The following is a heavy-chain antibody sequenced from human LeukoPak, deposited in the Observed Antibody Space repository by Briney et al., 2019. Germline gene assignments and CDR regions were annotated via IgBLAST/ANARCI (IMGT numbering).Heavy chain of an antibody. CDR1: GFVFSDYG. D-gene: IGHD1-14*01. CDR2: ISYDETNK. V-gene: IGHV3-30*19. Sequence: GGSLRLSCAASGFVFSDYGMHWVRQAPGKGLEWVAVISYDETNKYYADSVRVRFTISRDNSKNTLYLQMNSLRAEDTAVYYCARKTGNYFDYWGQGTLVTVSS. J-gene: IGHJ4*02. CDR3: ARKTGNYFDY.